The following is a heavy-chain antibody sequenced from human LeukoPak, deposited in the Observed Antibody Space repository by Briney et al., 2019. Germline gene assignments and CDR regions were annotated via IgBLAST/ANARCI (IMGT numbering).Heavy chain of an antibody. CDR1: KFTFNNYA. Sequence: GGSLRLSCLASKFTFNNYAMTWVRQAPGKGLEWVSSISGSGDNMDYADSVKGRFTISRDNANNLLYLQMNSLRVEDTAVYYCGRDRAYNTFDYWGQGILVTVSS. V-gene: IGHV3-21*01. CDR2: ISGSGDNM. CDR3: GRDRAYNTFDY. J-gene: IGHJ4*02. D-gene: IGHD1-1*01.